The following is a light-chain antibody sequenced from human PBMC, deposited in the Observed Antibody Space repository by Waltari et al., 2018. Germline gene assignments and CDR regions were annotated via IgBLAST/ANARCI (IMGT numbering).Light chain of an antibody. V-gene: IGLV2-8*01. Sequence: QSALTQPPSASGSPGQSVTISCTGTSNDVGGYKYVSWYQHHPGKVPKLIIYEVSKRPSGVPERFSGSKSGNTASLTVSGLQADDEADYYCCSYAGSLTFYVFGTGTKVTVL. CDR1: SNDVGGYKY. J-gene: IGLJ1*01. CDR3: CSYAGSLTFYV. CDR2: EVS.